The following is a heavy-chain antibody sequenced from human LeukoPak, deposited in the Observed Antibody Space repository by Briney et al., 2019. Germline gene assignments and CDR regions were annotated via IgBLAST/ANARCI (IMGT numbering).Heavy chain of an antibody. V-gene: IGHV3-74*01. D-gene: IGHD5-24*01. CDR1: GFFFRNYW. Sequence: PGGPLRLSCAASGFFFRNYWMLWVRQAPGKGLVWVSRIEGDGSHTSYADSVKGRFTISRDNARNTLYLQMNSLRAEDTAIYYCVRDGDAYNFDCWGQGTLVTVSS. CDR3: VRDGDAYNFDC. CDR2: IEGDGSHT. J-gene: IGHJ4*02.